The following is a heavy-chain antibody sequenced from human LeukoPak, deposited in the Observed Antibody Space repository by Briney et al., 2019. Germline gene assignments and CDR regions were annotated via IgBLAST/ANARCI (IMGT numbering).Heavy chain of an antibody. CDR1: GFTFSSYW. Sequence: GGSLRLSCAASGFTFSSYWTSWVRQAPGKGLEWVANIKQDGSEKYYVDSVKGRFTISRDNSKNTLYLQMNSLRAEDTAVYYCAKRYGGNWGSFDYWGQGTLVTVSS. CDR3: AKRYGGNWGSFDY. CDR2: IKQDGSEK. D-gene: IGHD4-23*01. V-gene: IGHV3-7*03. J-gene: IGHJ4*02.